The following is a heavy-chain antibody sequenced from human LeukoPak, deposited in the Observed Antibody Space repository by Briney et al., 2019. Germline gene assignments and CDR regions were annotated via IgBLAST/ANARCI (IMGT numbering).Heavy chain of an antibody. Sequence: GGSLRLPCTVSGFTFNTYGMSWVRQAPGKGLEWVSGISASGSNTHYADSVKGRVIISRDNAKNTLYVQMSSLRAEDTAVYYCARSGITMVGGVSIGLLAFDIWGQGTMVTVSS. CDR1: GFTFNTYG. CDR3: ARSGITMVGGVSIGLLAFDI. D-gene: IGHD3-10*01. J-gene: IGHJ3*02. CDR2: ISASGSNT. V-gene: IGHV3-23*01.